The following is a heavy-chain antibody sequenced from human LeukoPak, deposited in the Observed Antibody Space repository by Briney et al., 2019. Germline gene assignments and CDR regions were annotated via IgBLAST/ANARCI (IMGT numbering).Heavy chain of an antibody. Sequence: GGSLRLSCVASGFTFSSYAMSWVRQAPGKGLEWVSAISGSGGSTYYADSVKGRFTISRDNSKNTLYLQMNSLRAEDTAVYYCAKVPSGWYGTARDNSYFDYWGQGTLVTVSS. D-gene: IGHD6-19*01. CDR3: AKVPSGWYGTARDNSYFDY. V-gene: IGHV3-23*01. CDR1: GFTFSSYA. J-gene: IGHJ4*02. CDR2: ISGSGGST.